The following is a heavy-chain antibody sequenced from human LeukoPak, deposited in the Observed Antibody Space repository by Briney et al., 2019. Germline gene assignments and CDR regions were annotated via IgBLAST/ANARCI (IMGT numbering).Heavy chain of an antibody. CDR1: GFTFSSYG. J-gene: IGHJ6*02. Sequence: GGSLRLSCAASGFTFSSYGLHWVRQAPGKGLEWVAVISYDGSNKYYADSVKGRFTISRDNSKNTLYLQMNSLRAEDTAVYYCAKERAYQLRITYGMDVWGQGTTVTVSS. CDR2: ISYDGSNK. CDR3: AKERAYQLRITYGMDV. V-gene: IGHV3-30*18. D-gene: IGHD2-2*01.